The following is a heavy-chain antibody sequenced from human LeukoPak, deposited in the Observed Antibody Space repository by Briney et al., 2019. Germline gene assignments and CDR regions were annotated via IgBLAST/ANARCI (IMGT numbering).Heavy chain of an antibody. CDR3: ASFRAAAGNFDY. D-gene: IGHD6-13*01. J-gene: IGHJ4*02. CDR2: IYCSGST. V-gene: IGHV4-59*08. Sequence: PSETLSLTCTVSGGSISSYYWSWIRQPPGKGLEWIGYIYCSGSTNYNPSLKSRVTISVDTSKNKFSLKLSSVTAADTAVYYCASFRAAAGNFDYWGQGTLVTVSS. CDR1: GGSISSYY.